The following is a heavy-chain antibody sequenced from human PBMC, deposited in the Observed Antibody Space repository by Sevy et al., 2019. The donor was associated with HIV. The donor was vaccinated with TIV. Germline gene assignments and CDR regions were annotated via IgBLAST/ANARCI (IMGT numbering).Heavy chain of an antibody. Sequence: GGSLRLSCAASGFTFDDYTMHWVRQAPGKGLEWVSLISWDGGSTYYADSVKGRFTISRDNSKNSLYLTMNSLRTEDTALDYCAKDTGYCSGGSSYLEVGAFDIWGQGTMVTVSS. CDR1: GFTFDDYT. CDR3: AKDTGYCSGGSSYLEVGAFDI. V-gene: IGHV3-43*01. D-gene: IGHD2-15*01. CDR2: ISWDGGST. J-gene: IGHJ3*02.